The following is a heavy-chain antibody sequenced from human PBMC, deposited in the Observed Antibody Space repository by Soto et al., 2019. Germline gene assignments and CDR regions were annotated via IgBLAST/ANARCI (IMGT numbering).Heavy chain of an antibody. CDR1: GFTVSGHY. V-gene: IGHV3-53*01. CDR3: ARALVEDPAHPRLDAFDL. Sequence: GGSLRLSCAASGFTVSGHYLHWVRQAPGRGLDWVSSIYSGGNTYSSDSVKGRFTVSRDNSKNTLYLQMNNLRPEDTAVYYCARALVEDPAHPRLDAFDLWGQGTMVTVSS. CDR2: IYSGGNT. J-gene: IGHJ3*01.